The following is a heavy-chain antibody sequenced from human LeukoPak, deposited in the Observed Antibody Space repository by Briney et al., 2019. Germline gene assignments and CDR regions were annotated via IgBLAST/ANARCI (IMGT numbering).Heavy chain of an antibody. CDR1: GFTFSSYS. V-gene: IGHV3-48*01. CDR3: AREVRYGDYADAFDI. J-gene: IGHJ3*02. Sequence: GGSLRLSCAASGFTFSSYSMNWVRQAPGKGLEWVSYISSSSSTIYYADSVKGRFTISRDNSKNTLYLQMNSLRGEDTAVYYCAREVRYGDYADAFDIWGQGTMVTVSS. D-gene: IGHD4-17*01. CDR2: ISSSSSTI.